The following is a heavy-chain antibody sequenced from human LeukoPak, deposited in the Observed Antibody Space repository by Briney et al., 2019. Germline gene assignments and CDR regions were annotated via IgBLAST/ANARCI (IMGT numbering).Heavy chain of an antibody. J-gene: IGHJ2*01. CDR1: GCGFTSYW. D-gene: IGHD3-22*01. V-gene: IGHV5-51*01. CDR2: IYPGESDT. Sequence: GESLKSSFKGSGCGFTSYWIGWVRRMPGKGGGWMGIIYPGESDTRYSPSFQGQVTISADKSISTAYLQWSSLKASDTAMYYCARQGYYDSSGYLDSGYWYFDLWGRGTLVTVSS. CDR3: ARQGYYDSSGYLDSGYWYFDL.